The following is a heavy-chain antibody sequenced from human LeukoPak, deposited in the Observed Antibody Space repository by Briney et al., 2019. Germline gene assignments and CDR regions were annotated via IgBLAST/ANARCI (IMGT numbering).Heavy chain of an antibody. J-gene: IGHJ3*01. CDR1: GGSITNYY. D-gene: IGHD2-21*02. V-gene: IGHV4-4*07. CDR2: IYTAGTT. Sequence: SETLSLTCTVSGGSITNYYWSWIRQPADKGLEWIGRIYTAGTTNYNPSLKSRVTMSVDTSKNQFSLNLTSVTAADTAIYYCARGIYSGGTCYSPGAFDFWGQGTMVTVSS. CDR3: ARGIYSGGTCYSPGAFDF.